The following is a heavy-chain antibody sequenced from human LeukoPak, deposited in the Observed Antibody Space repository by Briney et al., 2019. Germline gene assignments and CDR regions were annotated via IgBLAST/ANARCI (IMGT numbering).Heavy chain of an antibody. V-gene: IGHV3-21*01. CDR1: GFTFSAHS. Sequence: GGSLRLSCAASGFTFSAHSMNWVRQAPGKGLEWVSSISRGSSYIYYADSVKGRFTISRDNAKNSLYLQMNSLRAADTAVYYCARDSGSYYEEYYFDYWGQGTLVTVSS. CDR2: ISRGSSYI. CDR3: ARDSGSYYEEYYFDY. D-gene: IGHD1-26*01. J-gene: IGHJ4*02.